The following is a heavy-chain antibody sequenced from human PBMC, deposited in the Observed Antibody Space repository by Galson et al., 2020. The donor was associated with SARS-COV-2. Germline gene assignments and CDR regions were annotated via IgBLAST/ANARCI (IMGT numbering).Heavy chain of an antibody. CDR3: ARDKLPPYYYYGMDV. CDR2: ISSSSSYI. V-gene: IGHV3-21*01. Sequence: NSGGSLRLSCAASGFTFSSYSMNWVRQAPGKGLEWVSSISSSSSYIYYPDSVKGRFTISRDNAKNSLYLQMNSLRAEDTAVYYCARDKLPPYYYYGMDVWGQGTTVTVSS. CDR1: GFTFSSYS. D-gene: IGHD2-15*01. J-gene: IGHJ6*02.